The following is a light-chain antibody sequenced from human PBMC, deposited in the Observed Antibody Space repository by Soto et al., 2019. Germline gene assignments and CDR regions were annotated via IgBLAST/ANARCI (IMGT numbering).Light chain of an antibody. CDR1: GSGVGGYDY. V-gene: IGLV2-14*01. Sequence: SVLTQPASVSGSPGQSITISCTGTGSGVGGYDYVSWYQHHPGKAPKVMIYEVTNRPSGVSNRFSGSKSGNTASLTISGLLAEDEADYYCSSYTSSSTYVFGTGTKVTVL. J-gene: IGLJ1*01. CDR2: EVT. CDR3: SSYTSSSTYV.